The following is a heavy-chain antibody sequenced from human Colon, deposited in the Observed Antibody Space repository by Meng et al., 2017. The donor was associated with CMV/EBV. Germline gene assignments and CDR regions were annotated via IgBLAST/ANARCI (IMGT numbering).Heavy chain of an antibody. Sequence: SETLSLTCTVSGGSISSGDYYWSWIRQPPGEGLEWIGYIYYSGSTYYNPSLKSRVTISVDTSKNQFSLKLSSVTAADTAVYYCARARIGYSGYDSGYWFDPWGQGTLVTVSS. CDR2: IYYSGST. D-gene: IGHD5-12*01. CDR1: GGSISSGDYY. J-gene: IGHJ5*02. V-gene: IGHV4-30-4*08. CDR3: ARARIGYSGYDSGYWFDP.